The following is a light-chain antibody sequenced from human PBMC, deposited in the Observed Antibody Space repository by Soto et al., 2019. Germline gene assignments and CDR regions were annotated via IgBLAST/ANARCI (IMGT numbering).Light chain of an antibody. Sequence: QSVLTQPPSVSAAPGQKVTISCPRSSSNIGGNSVSWYQQLAGTAPKLLIYDDNKRPSGIPDRFSGSKSGTSATLGITGFQTGDEADYYCGSWDSSLSAYVFGTGTRSPS. CDR2: DDN. CDR1: SSNIGGNS. CDR3: GSWDSSLSAYV. J-gene: IGLJ1*01. V-gene: IGLV1-51*01.